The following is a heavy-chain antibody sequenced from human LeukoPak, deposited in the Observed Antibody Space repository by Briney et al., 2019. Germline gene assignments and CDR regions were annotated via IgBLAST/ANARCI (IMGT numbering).Heavy chain of an antibody. CDR1: GFTVSNNY. CDR3: ARRGYCSGGHCYGYFDY. V-gene: IGHV3-66*04. J-gene: IGHJ4*01. D-gene: IGHD2-15*01. CDR2: IYSGGTT. Sequence: QPGGSLRLSCAASGFTVSNNYMSWVRQAPGKGLEWVSVIYSGGTTYYADSVKGRFTISRDKSKNTLYLLIKSLRAEDTAVYYCARRGYCSGGHCYGYFDYWGHGTLVTVSS.